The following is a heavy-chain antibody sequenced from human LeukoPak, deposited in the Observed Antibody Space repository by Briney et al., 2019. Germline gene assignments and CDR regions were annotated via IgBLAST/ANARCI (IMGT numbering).Heavy chain of an antibody. D-gene: IGHD1-14*01. CDR3: ARVRGIQAGLDI. CDR2: IKQDGSEK. CDR1: GFSFSTYR. Sequence: GGSLRLSCAASGFSFSTYRMSWVGQGPGKGLEWVANIKQDGSEKYYVDSVKGRFTISRDNAKNSLYLQMNSLRAEDTAVYYCARVRGIQAGLDIWGQGTMVTVSS. V-gene: IGHV3-7*01. J-gene: IGHJ3*02.